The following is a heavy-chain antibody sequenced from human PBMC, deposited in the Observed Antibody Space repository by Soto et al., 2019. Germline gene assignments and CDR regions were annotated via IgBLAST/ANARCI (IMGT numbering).Heavy chain of an antibody. CDR3: ARGTLGAFDI. V-gene: IGHV3-74*01. CDR1: GFTFSRNW. J-gene: IGHJ3*02. CDR2: IKSDGSST. Sequence: HPGGSLRLSCAASGFTFSRNWMHWVRQAPGKGLVWVSGIKSDGSSTSYADSVKGRFTISRDNAENTLYLQMNSLRGEDTAVYYCARGTLGAFDIWGQGTMVTVSS.